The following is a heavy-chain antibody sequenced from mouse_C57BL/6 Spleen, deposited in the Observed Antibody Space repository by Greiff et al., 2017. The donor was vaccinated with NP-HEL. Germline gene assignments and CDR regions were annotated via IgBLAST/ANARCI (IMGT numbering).Heavy chain of an antibody. J-gene: IGHJ1*03. D-gene: IGHD2-4*01. V-gene: IGHV5-16*01. CDR1: GFTFSDYY. CDR2: INYDGSST. Sequence: EVQVVESEGGLVQPGSSMKLSCTASGFTFSDYYMAWVRQVPEKGLEWVANINYDGSSTYYLDSLKSRFIISRDNAKNILYLQMSSLKSEDTATYYCARDGDDYGWYFDVWGTGTTVTVSS. CDR3: ARDGDDYGWYFDV.